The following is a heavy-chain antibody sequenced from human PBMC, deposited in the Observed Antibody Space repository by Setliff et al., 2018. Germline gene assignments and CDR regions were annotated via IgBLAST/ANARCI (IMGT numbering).Heavy chain of an antibody. CDR1: GASFSGSY. CDR3: RFWRGYNKNDY. D-gene: IGHD3-3*01. J-gene: IGHJ4*02. CDR2: INHRGST. V-gene: IGHV4-34*01. Sequence: PSETLSLTCAVYGASFSGSYCSWIRQSPGKGLEWIGEINHRGSTKYSPSLRSRVTISEDTSRNQFSLKVSTVTAADTAVYYCRFWRGYNKNDYWGQGTLVTVSS.